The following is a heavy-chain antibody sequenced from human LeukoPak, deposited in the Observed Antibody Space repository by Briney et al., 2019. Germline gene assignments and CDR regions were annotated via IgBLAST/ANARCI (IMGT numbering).Heavy chain of an antibody. J-gene: IGHJ2*01. D-gene: IGHD1-14*01. CDR1: GFTFSSYE. V-gene: IGHV3-48*03. CDR2: SNDSGSTM. Sequence: GGSLRLSCAASGFTFSSYEMNWVRQAPGKGLEWVSYSNDSGSTMYYADSVKGRFTISRDNAKNSLYLQTNSLRVEDTAVYYCARDPLRVAGTGRYFDLWGRGTLVTVSS. CDR3: ARDPLRVAGTGRYFDL.